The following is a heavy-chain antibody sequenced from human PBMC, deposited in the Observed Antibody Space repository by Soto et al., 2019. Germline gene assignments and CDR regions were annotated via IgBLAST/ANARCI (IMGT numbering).Heavy chain of an antibody. CDR3: AKASTIVPWGGMDV. CDR2: ISYDGSNK. Sequence: QVQLVESGGGVVQPGRSLRLSCAASGFTFSSYGMHWVRQAPGKGLEWVAVISYDGSNKYYADSVKGRFTISRDNSKNTLYLQMNSLRAEDTAVYYGAKASTIVPWGGMDVWGQGTTVTVSS. D-gene: IGHD2-8*01. V-gene: IGHV3-30*18. CDR1: GFTFSSYG. J-gene: IGHJ6*02.